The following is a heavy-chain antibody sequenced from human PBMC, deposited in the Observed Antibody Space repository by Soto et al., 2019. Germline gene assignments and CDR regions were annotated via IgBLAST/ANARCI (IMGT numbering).Heavy chain of an antibody. CDR3: AHIVNCPLYNLFDS. J-gene: IGHJ5*01. CDR1: GFSLSTTEVG. D-gene: IGHD2-21*01. V-gene: IGHV2-5*02. Sequence: QITLKESGPTLVKPTQTLTLTCTFSGFSLSTTEVGVGWIRQPPGKALEWLAIIYWDDDKRYSPSLRSRLTITKDTSKSQVVLTMTNMDPVDTGTYYCAHIVNCPLYNLFDSWGQGTLVAVSS. CDR2: IYWDDDK.